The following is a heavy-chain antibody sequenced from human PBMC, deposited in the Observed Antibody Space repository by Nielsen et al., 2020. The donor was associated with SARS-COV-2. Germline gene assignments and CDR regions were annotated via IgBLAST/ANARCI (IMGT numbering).Heavy chain of an antibody. CDR3: AKEGIVVVPAAILSYYYYYYYMDV. J-gene: IGHJ6*03. CDR2: ISYDGSNK. D-gene: IGHD2-2*01. V-gene: IGHV3-30*18. Sequence: WIRQPPGKGLEWVAVISYDGSNKYYADSVKGRFTIPRDNSKNTLYLQMNSLRAEDTAVYYCAKEGIVVVPAAILSYYYYYYYMDVWGKGTTVTVSS.